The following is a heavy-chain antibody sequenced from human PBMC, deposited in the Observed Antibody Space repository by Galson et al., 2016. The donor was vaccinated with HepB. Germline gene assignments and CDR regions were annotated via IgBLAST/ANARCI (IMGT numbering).Heavy chain of an antibody. CDR3: ARGSPGNSFFDF. CDR1: GDSVSSITGV. Sequence: CAISGDSVSSITGVWNWIRQTPSRGLEWLGRTYYRSTWNNHCAESVRGRIAINPDTSKNQFSLQLESVTPEDTGIYFCARGSPGNSFFDFWGQGTLVTVSS. V-gene: IGHV6-1*01. CDR2: TYYRSTWNN. D-gene: IGHD1/OR15-1a*01. J-gene: IGHJ4*02.